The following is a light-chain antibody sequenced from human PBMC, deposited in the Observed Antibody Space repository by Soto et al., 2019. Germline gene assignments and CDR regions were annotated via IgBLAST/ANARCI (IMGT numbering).Light chain of an antibody. V-gene: IGKV1-39*01. CDR1: LSISNS. CDR3: QQSYSTPT. CDR2: AAS. Sequence: DIQMTQSPSSLSASVGDRVTITCRASLSISNSLNWYQQKPGRAPKLLIYAASSLPSGVPSRFSGSGSGTDFTLTISSLQPEDFATYYCQQSYSTPTFGQGTRLEIK. J-gene: IGKJ5*01.